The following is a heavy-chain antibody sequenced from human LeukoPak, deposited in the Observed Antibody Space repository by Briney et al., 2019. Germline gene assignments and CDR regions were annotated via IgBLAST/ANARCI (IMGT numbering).Heavy chain of an antibody. V-gene: IGHV3-7*01. D-gene: IGHD2-2*02. Sequence: GGSLRLSCAASGFTFSSYWMSWVRQAPGKGLEWVANIKQDGSEKYYVDSVKGRFTISRDNAKNSLYLQMNSLRAEDTAVYYCVVVPAAIRGYYYYYMDVWGKGTTVTVSS. CDR2: IKQDGSEK. CDR1: GFTFSSYW. CDR3: VVVPAAIRGYYYYYMDV. J-gene: IGHJ6*03.